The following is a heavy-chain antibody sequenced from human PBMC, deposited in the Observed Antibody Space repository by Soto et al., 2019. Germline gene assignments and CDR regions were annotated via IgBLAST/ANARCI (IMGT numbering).Heavy chain of an antibody. CDR3: AKEYYYGSGRLHYYYYYMDV. V-gene: IGHV3-30*18. J-gene: IGHJ6*03. CDR2: ISYDGSNK. D-gene: IGHD3-10*01. CDR1: GFTFSSYG. Sequence: GGSLRLSCAASGFTFSSYGMHWVRQAPGKGLEWVAVISYDGSNKYYADSVKGRFTISRDNSKNTLYLQMNSLRAEDTAVYYCAKEYYYGSGRLHYYYYYMDVWGKGTTVTVSS.